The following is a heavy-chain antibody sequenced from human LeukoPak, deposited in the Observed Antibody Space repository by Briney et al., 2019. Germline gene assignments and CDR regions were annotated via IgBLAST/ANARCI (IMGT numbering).Heavy chain of an antibody. V-gene: IGHV3-23*01. CDR2: ISGGGGST. Sequence: GGSLRLSCVASGFTFSSYAMSWVRQAPGKGLEWVSAISGGGGSTYYADSVKGRFSISRDNSKNTLYLQMNSLRAEDTAVYHCAKALVGITTFDYWGQGTLVTVSS. D-gene: IGHD1-26*01. CDR1: GFTFSSYA. J-gene: IGHJ4*02. CDR3: AKALVGITTFDY.